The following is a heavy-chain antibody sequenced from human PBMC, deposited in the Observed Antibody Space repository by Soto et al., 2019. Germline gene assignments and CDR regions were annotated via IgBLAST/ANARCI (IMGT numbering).Heavy chain of an antibody. J-gene: IGHJ4*02. D-gene: IGHD3-3*01. CDR2: FDPEDGET. CDR3: TTGQRPLRFLEWLSRYYFDC. CDR1: GYTLSELS. V-gene: IGHV1-24*01. Sequence: ASVKVSCKVSGYTLSELSMHWVRQAPGKGLEWMGGFDPEDGETLYAQKFQGRVSMTEDTSTDTAYMELSSLTSEDTAVYYCTTGQRPLRFLEWLSRYYFDCWGQGTLVTV.